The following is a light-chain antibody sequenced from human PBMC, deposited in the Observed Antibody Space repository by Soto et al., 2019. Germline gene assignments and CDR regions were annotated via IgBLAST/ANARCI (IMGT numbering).Light chain of an antibody. V-gene: IGLV2-14*01. J-gene: IGLJ1*01. CDR2: EVN. CDR3: NSYTTSSTYV. CDR1: NSDVGGYNY. Sequence: QPALTQPASVSGSPGQSITISCTGTNSDVGGYNYVSWFQQHPGKAPKLMFYEVNNRRSGVSNRFSGSKSGNKASLTISGLEAEDEADYYCNSYTTSSTYVFGTGTKVTVL.